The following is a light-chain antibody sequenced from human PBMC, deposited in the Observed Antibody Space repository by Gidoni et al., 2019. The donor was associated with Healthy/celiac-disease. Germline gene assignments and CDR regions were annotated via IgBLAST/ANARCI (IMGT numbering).Light chain of an antibody. Sequence: ELVSPQSPGTLSLSPGERATLSCRASQSVSSSYLAWYQQKPGQAPRLLIYGASSRATGIPDRFSGSGSGTDFTLTISRLEPEDFAVYYCQQYGSSPFTFGGGTKVEIK. V-gene: IGKV3-20*01. CDR3: QQYGSSPFT. J-gene: IGKJ4*01. CDR2: GAS. CDR1: QSVSSSY.